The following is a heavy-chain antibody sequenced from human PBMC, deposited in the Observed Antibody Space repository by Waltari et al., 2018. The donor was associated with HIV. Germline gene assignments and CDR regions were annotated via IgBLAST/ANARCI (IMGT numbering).Heavy chain of an antibody. D-gene: IGHD3-16*01. J-gene: IGHJ4*02. Sequence: QVQLVQSGSEVKKPGSSVKVSCRASGGTFSNYAIGGGRRAPGQGLGWMGRCIPVCGVANYAQQFQGRVTIIADKSTGTAYMELTSLRSDDTAVYYCARVQRGSVPVYFDSWGQGTLVTVSS. V-gene: IGHV1-69*04. CDR2: CIPVCGVA. CDR3: ARVQRGSVPVYFDS. CDR1: GGTFSNYA.